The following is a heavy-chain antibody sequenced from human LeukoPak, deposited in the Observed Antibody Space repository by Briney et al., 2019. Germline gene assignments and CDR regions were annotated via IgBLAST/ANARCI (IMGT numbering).Heavy chain of an antibody. J-gene: IGHJ4*02. V-gene: IGHV5-51*01. CDR3: ARRAVGSDWHYFDY. D-gene: IGHD6-19*01. CDR2: IYPGDSDT. Sequence: GESLKIPGKGSGYRFTSYWIGWARQMPGKGLEWMGFIYPGDSDTRYSPSFQGQVTFSAHKTISTAYLQWNSLKASDTAMYYCARRAVGSDWHYFDYWGQGTLVTVSS. CDR1: GYRFTSYW.